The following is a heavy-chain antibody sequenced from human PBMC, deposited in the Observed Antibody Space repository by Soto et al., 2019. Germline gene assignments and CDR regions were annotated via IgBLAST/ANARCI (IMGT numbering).Heavy chain of an antibody. CDR2: ISGSGGNT. Sequence: DVKLLEPGGGLVQPGGSLRLSCAASGFIFNNYAMNWVRQAPGKGLEWVSGISGSGGNTYYADPVKARFAISRDKSNNTLYLQLSSLKAEDTAVYYCVKARSGWYLYYFDYWGQGTRITVSS. J-gene: IGHJ4*02. V-gene: IGHV3-23*01. CDR3: VKARSGWYLYYFDY. D-gene: IGHD6-19*01. CDR1: GFIFNNYA.